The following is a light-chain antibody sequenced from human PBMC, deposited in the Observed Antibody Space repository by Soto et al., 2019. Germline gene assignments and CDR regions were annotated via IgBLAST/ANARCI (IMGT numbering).Light chain of an antibody. Sequence: QSALTQPPSVSGSPGQSVAISCTGTSSDVGSYNRVSWYQQPPGTAPKLMIYDVSNRPSGVPDRFSGSKSGNTASLTISGLQAEDEADYYCRSFTTSSTYVFGPGTKVTVL. CDR1: SSDVGSYNR. J-gene: IGLJ1*01. CDR3: RSFTTSSTYV. V-gene: IGLV2-18*02. CDR2: DVS.